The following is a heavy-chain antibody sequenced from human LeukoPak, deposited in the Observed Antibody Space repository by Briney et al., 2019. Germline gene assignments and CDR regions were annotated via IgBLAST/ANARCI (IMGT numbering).Heavy chain of an antibody. D-gene: IGHD1-14*01. CDR3: ARETGPYYFDY. Sequence: PSETLSLTCTVSGGSISSGDYYWNWIRQPPGKGLEWIGHIYYSGSTYYNPPLKSRVTISVDTSKNQFSLKLSSVTAADTAVYFCARETGPYYFDYWGQGTLVTVSS. V-gene: IGHV4-30-4*01. J-gene: IGHJ4*02. CDR1: GGSISSGDYY. CDR2: IYYSGST.